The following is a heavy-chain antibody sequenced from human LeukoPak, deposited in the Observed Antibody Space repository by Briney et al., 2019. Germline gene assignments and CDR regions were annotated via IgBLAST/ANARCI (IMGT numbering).Heavy chain of an antibody. J-gene: IGHJ4*02. V-gene: IGHV3-23*01. Sequence: GGSLRLSCAASGFTFSSYAMSWARQAPGKGLEWVSAISGSGGSTYYADSVKGRFTISRDNSKNTLYLQMNSLRAEDTAVYYCAKGLLTGYSGALYYFGYWGQGTLVTVSS. D-gene: IGHD3-9*01. CDR2: ISGSGGST. CDR3: AKGLLTGYSGALYYFGY. CDR1: GFTFSSYA.